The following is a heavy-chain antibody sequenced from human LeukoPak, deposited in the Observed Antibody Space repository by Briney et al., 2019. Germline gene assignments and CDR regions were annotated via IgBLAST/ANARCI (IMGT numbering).Heavy chain of an antibody. V-gene: IGHV1-8*03. CDR1: GYTFTSYD. CDR3: VRGRSNDFWSGLVLFAFDI. Sequence: ASVKVSCKASGYTFTSYDINWVRQATGQGLEWMGWMNPNSGNTGYAQKFQGRVTITRNTSISTAYMELSSLRSEDTAVYYCVRGRSNDFWSGLVLFAFDIWGQGTMVTVSS. J-gene: IGHJ3*02. CDR2: MNPNSGNT. D-gene: IGHD3-3*01.